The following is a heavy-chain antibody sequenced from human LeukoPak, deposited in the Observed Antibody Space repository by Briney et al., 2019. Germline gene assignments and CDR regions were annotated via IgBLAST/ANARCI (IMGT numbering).Heavy chain of an antibody. V-gene: IGHV4-34*01. CDR1: GGSFSGYY. CDR2: INHSGST. J-gene: IGHJ4*02. CDR3: ARAAAGTFDY. D-gene: IGHD6-13*01. Sequence: SETLSLTCAVYGGSFSGYYWSSIRQPPGKGLEWIGEINHSGSTNYNPSLKSRVTISVDTSKNQFSLKLSSVTAADTAVYYCARAAAGTFDYWGQGTLVTVSS.